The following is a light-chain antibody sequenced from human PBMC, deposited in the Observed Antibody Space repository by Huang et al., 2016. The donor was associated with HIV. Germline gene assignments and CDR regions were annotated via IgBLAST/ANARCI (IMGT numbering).Light chain of an antibody. V-gene: IGKV1-13*02. CDR2: AAS. Sequence: AVQLTQSPSSLSASVGDTVIISCRASQDIGTPLAWYQQRTGRAPKLLISAASTLQTGVPSRFSGDSAGTYFTLFITNLQPEDFATYYCQQLHTYPITFGQGTRLDMK. CDR1: QDIGTP. CDR3: QQLHTYPIT. J-gene: IGKJ5*01.